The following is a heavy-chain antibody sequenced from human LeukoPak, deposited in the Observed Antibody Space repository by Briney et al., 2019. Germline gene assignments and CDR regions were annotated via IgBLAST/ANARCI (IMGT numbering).Heavy chain of an antibody. CDR2: INPNSGGT. CDR3: ARALFDYYGSGSPKDY. Sequence: ASVKVSCKASAYTFTGYYMHWVRQAPGQGLEWMGWINPNSGGTNYAQKFQGRVTMTRDTSISTAYMELSRLRSDDTAVYYCARALFDYYGSGSPKDYWGQGTLVTVSS. CDR1: AYTFTGYY. J-gene: IGHJ4*02. D-gene: IGHD3-10*01. V-gene: IGHV1-2*02.